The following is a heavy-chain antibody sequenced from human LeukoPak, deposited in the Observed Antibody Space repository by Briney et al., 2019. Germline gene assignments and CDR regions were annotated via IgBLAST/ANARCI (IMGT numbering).Heavy chain of an antibody. V-gene: IGHV4-34*01. CDR3: AGDCSSTSCYASSGDY. J-gene: IGHJ4*02. CDR2: INHSGST. Sequence: SETLSLTCAVYGGSFSGYYWSWIRQPPGKGLEWIGEINHSGSTNYNPSLKSRVTISVDTSKNQFSLKVNSVTAADTAVYYCAGDCSSTSCYASSGDYWGQGTLVTVSS. D-gene: IGHD2-2*01. CDR1: GGSFSGYY.